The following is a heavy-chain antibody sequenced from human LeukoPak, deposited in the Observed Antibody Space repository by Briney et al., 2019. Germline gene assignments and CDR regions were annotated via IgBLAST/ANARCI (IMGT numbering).Heavy chain of an antibody. J-gene: IGHJ4*02. CDR2: ISSSSSYI. Sequence: GGSLRLSCAASGFTFSSYSMNWVRQPPGKGLEWVSSISSSSSYIYYADSVKGRFTISRDNAKNSLYLQMNSLRAEDTAVYYCARDYRAVPIDYWGQGTLVTVSS. V-gene: IGHV3-21*01. CDR1: GFTFSSYS. D-gene: IGHD6-19*01. CDR3: ARDYRAVPIDY.